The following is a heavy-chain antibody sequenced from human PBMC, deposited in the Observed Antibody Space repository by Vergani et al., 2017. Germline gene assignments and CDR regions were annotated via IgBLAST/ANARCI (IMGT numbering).Heavy chain of an antibody. D-gene: IGHD4-11*01. CDR3: ARVNTETNGHLYYYYYMDV. CDR2: IDHTGRP. V-gene: IGHV4-34*01. J-gene: IGHJ6*03. Sequence: QVQLQQWGGGLLKPSETLSLTCVVNGGSFTSYHWTWIRQSPGEGLEWVGDIDHTGRPDYNPSLKSRLTMSVDKSRNQFSLTLNSVTATDTAIYFCARVNTETNGHLYYYYYMDVWGKGTAVTV. CDR1: GGSFTSYH.